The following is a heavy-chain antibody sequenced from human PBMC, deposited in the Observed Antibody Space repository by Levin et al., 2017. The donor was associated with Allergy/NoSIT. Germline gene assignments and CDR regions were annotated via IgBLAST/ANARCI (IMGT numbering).Heavy chain of an antibody. J-gene: IGHJ3*02. Sequence: GGSLRLSCAASGFTFSSYWMHWVRQAPGKGLVWVSRINSDGSSISYADSVKGRFTISRDNAKNTLYLQMNSPRAEDMAVYYCAGECTSAFDIWGQGTRVTVSS. CDR1: GFTFSSYW. V-gene: IGHV3-74*01. D-gene: IGHD2-2*01. CDR2: INSDGSSI. CDR3: AGECTSAFDI.